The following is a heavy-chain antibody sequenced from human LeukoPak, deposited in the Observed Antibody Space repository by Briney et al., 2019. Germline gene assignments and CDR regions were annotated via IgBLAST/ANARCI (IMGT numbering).Heavy chain of an antibody. V-gene: IGHV1-2*02. CDR1: GYTFTGYY. J-gene: IGHJ4*02. Sequence: GASVKVSCKASGYTFTGYYMHWVRQAPGQGLEWMGWINPNSGGTKYAQKFQGRVTMTRDTSINTAYMELSRLRSDDTAMYYCVPGGGTAAAATQRVYYFDYWGQGTLVTVSS. CDR3: VPGGGTAAAATQRVYYFDY. D-gene: IGHD6-13*01. CDR2: INPNSGGT.